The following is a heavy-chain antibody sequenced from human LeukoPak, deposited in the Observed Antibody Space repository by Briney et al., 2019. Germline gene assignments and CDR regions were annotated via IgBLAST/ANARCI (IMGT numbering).Heavy chain of an antibody. J-gene: IGHJ4*02. V-gene: IGHV3-21*04. Sequence: GGSLRLSCAASGFTFSSYNINWVRQAPGKGLEWVSFISSSSSYIYYADSVKGRFTISRDNAKNSLYLQMNNLRADDTAIYYCVGVRYNYGLSAYWGQGTLVIVSS. CDR1: GFTFSSYN. CDR2: ISSSSSYI. CDR3: VGVRYNYGLSAY. D-gene: IGHD5-18*01.